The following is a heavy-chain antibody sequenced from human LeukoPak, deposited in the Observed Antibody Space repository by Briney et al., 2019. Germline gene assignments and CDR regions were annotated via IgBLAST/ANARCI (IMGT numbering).Heavy chain of an antibody. V-gene: IGHV1-2*02. J-gene: IGHJ6*02. CDR1: GYTFTGYY. D-gene: IGHD3-3*01. Sequence: ASVKVSCKASGYTFTGYYMHWVRQAPGQGLEWMGWINPNSGGTNYAQKLQGRVTMTTDTSTSTAYMELRSLRSDDTAVYYCASSAIFGVVIGYGMDVWGQGTTVTVSS. CDR3: ASSAIFGVVIGYGMDV. CDR2: INPNSGGT.